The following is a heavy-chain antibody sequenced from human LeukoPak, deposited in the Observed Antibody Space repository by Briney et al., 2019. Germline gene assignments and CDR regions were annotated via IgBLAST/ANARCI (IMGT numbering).Heavy chain of an antibody. CDR2: INHSGSI. Sequence: SETLSLTCAVYGGSFSGYYWTWIRQPPGKGLEWIGEINHSGSINYNPSLKSRVTMSVDMSRNQFSLNLSSVTAADTAVYYCARVSVSSGWTYYYYYYMDVWGKGTTVTVSS. CDR3: ARVSVSSGWTYYYYYYMDV. CDR1: GGSFSGYY. V-gene: IGHV4-34*01. J-gene: IGHJ6*03. D-gene: IGHD6-19*01.